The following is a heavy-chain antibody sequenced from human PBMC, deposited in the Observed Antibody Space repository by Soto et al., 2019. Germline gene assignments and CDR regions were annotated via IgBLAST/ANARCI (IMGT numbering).Heavy chain of an antibody. Sequence: QVQLVQSGAEVKKPGASVKVSCKASGYTFTSYGISWVRQAPGQGLEWMGWISAYNGNTNYAQKLQGRVTMTTDTSTSTAYMELRSLRSDDTAVYYCARDLITMVRGVTYYYYGMDVWGQGTTVTVSS. V-gene: IGHV1-18*01. D-gene: IGHD3-10*01. CDR2: ISAYNGNT. CDR3: ARDLITMVRGVTYYYYGMDV. CDR1: GYTFTSYG. J-gene: IGHJ6*02.